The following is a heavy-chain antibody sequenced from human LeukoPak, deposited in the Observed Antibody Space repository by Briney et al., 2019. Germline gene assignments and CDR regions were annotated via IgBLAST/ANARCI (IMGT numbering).Heavy chain of an antibody. CDR2: INLSGGTT. Sequence: ASVKVSCTASGYTFTSYYMHWVRQAPGQGLEWMGVINLSGGTTNYAQKFRGRLTMTRDTSTSTVYMELSSLRSEDTALYYCARSDWWTFSDYGGQGTLVTVSS. CDR1: GYTFTSYY. V-gene: IGHV1-46*01. CDR3: ARSDWWTFSDY. D-gene: IGHD2/OR15-2a*01. J-gene: IGHJ4*02.